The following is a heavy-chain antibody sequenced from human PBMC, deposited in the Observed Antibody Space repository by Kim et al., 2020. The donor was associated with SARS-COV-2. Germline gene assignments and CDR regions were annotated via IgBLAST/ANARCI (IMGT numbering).Heavy chain of an antibody. D-gene: IGHD2-2*01. V-gene: IGHV3-9*01. CDR1: GFTFDDYA. J-gene: IGHJ6*02. CDR2: ISWNSGSI. Sequence: GGSLRLSCAASGFTFDDYAMHWVRQAPGKGLEWVSGISWNSGSIGYADSVKGRFTISRDNAKNSLYLEMNSLRAEDTALYYCATLVPAATYGMDVWGQGARVTVS. CDR3: ATLVPAATYGMDV.